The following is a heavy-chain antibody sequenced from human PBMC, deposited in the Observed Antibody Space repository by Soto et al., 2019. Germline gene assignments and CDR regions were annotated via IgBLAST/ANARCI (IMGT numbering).Heavy chain of an antibody. J-gene: IGHJ6*02. CDR2: IWYDGSNT. Sequence: GGSLRLSCAASGFTFSSYGMHWVRQAPGKGLEWVAVIWYDGSNTYYADSVKGRFTISRDNSKNTLYLQMDSLRAEDTAIYYCAKDLITIFGVVISRYHGMDVWGQGTTVTVSS. V-gene: IGHV3-33*06. CDR3: AKDLITIFGVVISRYHGMDV. D-gene: IGHD3-3*01. CDR1: GFTFSSYG.